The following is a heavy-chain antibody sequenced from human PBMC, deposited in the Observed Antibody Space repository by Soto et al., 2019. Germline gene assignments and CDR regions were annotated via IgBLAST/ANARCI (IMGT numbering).Heavy chain of an antibody. CDR3: ARTDRGFYGLDV. Sequence: EVQLVESGGGLVQPGGSLRLSCEASGFTFRNYDMHLVRQGTGKGLEWVSGISAAGDPDYADSVEGRFTISRENAQNSFFLQMNSLRVGDTAVYYCARTDRGFYGLDVWGQGTTVIVSS. V-gene: IGHV3-13*05. CDR1: GFTFRNYD. J-gene: IGHJ6*02. CDR2: ISAAGDP.